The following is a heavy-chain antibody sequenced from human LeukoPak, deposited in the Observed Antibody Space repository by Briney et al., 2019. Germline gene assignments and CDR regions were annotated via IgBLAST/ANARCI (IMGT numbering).Heavy chain of an antibody. D-gene: IGHD6-19*01. V-gene: IGHV3-23*01. CDR1: GFTFSSYA. J-gene: IGHJ3*02. Sequence: PGGSLRLSCAASGFTFSSYAMGWVRQAPGKGLEWVSAISGSGGSTYYADSVKGRFTISRDNSKNTLYLQMNSLRAEDTAAYYCAKGLEQWLVPAAFDIWGQGTMVTVSS. CDR3: AKGLEQWLVPAAFDI. CDR2: ISGSGGST.